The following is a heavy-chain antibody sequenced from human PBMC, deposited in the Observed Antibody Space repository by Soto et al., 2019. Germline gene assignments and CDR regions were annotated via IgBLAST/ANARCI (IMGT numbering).Heavy chain of an antibody. Sequence: SETLSLTCAVSGGSISSGGYSWSWIRQPPGEGLEWIGYIYHSGSTYYNPSLKSRVTISVDRSKNQFSLKLSSVTAADTAVYYCARLTQSNSNWFDPWGQGTLVTVSS. CDR3: ARLTQSNSNWFDP. CDR2: IYHSGST. V-gene: IGHV4-30-2*01. CDR1: GGSISSGGYS. D-gene: IGHD4-4*01. J-gene: IGHJ5*02.